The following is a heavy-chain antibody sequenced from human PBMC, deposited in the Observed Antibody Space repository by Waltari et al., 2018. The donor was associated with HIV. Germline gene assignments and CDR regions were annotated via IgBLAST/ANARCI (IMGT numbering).Heavy chain of an antibody. CDR3: AKDLKARGIDPSLLDT. V-gene: IGHV3-30*02. D-gene: IGHD3-10*01. CDR2: IPFDGTDE. CDR1: GFSFSTVG. J-gene: IGHJ1*01. Sequence: GRLVESGGGGIQPGGSLSVSCAASGFSFSTVGMPWVRQAPGRGLELLAFIPFDGTDEYYLESVKARFTISRDNSKNTLFLQMSGLRTDDTAYYFCAKDLKARGIDPSLLDTWGQGTLVTVSS.